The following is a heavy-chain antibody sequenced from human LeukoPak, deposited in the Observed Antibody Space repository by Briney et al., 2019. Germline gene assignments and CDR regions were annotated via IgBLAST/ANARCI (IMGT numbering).Heavy chain of an antibody. CDR1: GFTFSSYA. CDR2: INSDGNST. J-gene: IGHJ4*02. V-gene: IGHV3-74*01. CDR3: ARGWNSDYFDY. D-gene: IGHD1-7*01. Sequence: GGSLRLSCAASGFTFSSYAMSWVRHAPGKGLIWVSRINSDGNSTSYADSVKGRFTISRDNAKNSLYLQMNSLRAEDTAVYYCARGWNSDYFDYWGQGTLVTVSS.